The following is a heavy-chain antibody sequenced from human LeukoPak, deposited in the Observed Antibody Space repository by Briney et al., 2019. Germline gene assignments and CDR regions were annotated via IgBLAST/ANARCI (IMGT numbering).Heavy chain of an antibody. Sequence: GESLKISCKGSGYSFTSYWIDWVRQRPGKGLEWMGIIYPGDSDTRYSPSFQGQVTISADKSISTAYLQWSSLKASDTAMYYCARHLRAKVGYWDRYYFDYWGQGTLVTVSS. CDR1: GYSFTSYW. CDR3: ARHLRAKVGYWDRYYFDY. J-gene: IGHJ4*02. D-gene: IGHD3-22*01. V-gene: IGHV5-51*01. CDR2: IYPGDSDT.